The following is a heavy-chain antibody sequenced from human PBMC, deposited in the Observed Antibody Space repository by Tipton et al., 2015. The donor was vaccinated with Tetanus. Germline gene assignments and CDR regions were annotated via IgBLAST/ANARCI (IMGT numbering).Heavy chain of an antibody. Sequence: LRLSCAVSGGSISTNYWTWIRQSPGKGLEWIGYIQYNGITNYHPSLKSRVSISVDSSTSQFSLRLASVTAADTAVYYCARDHGITWGGMGYYYGMDVWGQGTTVTVSS. CDR1: GGSISTNY. J-gene: IGHJ6*02. CDR3: ARDHGITWGGMGYYYGMDV. V-gene: IGHV4-59*01. CDR2: IQYNGIT. D-gene: IGHD3-16*01.